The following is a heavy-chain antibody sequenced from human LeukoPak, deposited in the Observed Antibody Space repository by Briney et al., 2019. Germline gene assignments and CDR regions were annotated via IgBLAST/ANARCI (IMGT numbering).Heavy chain of an antibody. V-gene: IGHV3-49*04. Sequence: GGSLRLSCTASGFTFGDYAMSWVRQAPGKGLEWVGFIRSKAYGGTTEYAASVKCRFTISRDDSKSIAYLQMNSLKTEDTAVYYCTRDELNFGYWGQGTLVTVSS. CDR1: GFTFGDYA. J-gene: IGHJ4*02. CDR3: TRDELNFGY. CDR2: IRSKAYGGTT. D-gene: IGHD1-26*01.